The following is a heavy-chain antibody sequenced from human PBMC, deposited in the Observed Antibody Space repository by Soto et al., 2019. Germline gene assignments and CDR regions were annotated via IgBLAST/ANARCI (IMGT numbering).Heavy chain of an antibody. D-gene: IGHD3-10*01. CDR3: ARAGMTGHAEYFQH. CDR1: GGSISSGGYY. CDR2: IYYSGSN. J-gene: IGHJ1*01. V-gene: IGHV4-31*03. Sequence: QVQLQESGPGLVKPSQTLSLTCTVSGGSISSGGYYWSWIRQHPGKGLEWIGYIYYSGSNYYNPSLKSRVTISVDTSKNQFSLKLSSVTAADTAVYYCARAGMTGHAEYFQHWGQGTLVTVSS.